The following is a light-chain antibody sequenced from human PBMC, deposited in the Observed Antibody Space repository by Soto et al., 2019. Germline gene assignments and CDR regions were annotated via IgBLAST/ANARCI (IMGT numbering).Light chain of an antibody. Sequence: DIQMTQSPSILSASVGDRVTITCRASQSISSWLAWYQQKPGKAPNLLIHKASHLESGVPSRFSGSGSGTEFTLTISSLKPGDFATYYCQHYNTYPWTLGQGTKVDI. CDR3: QHYNTYPWT. V-gene: IGKV1-5*03. CDR1: QSISSW. J-gene: IGKJ1*01. CDR2: KAS.